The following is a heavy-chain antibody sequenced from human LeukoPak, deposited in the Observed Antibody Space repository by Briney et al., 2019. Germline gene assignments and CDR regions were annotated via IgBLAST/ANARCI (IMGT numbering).Heavy chain of an antibody. Sequence: GASVKVSCKASGYTFTNYYMHWVRQAPGQGLEYMGMINPSGGRTSYAQKFRERVTMARDTSTSTVYMELSSLRSEDTAVYYCARTARISPLPFDYWGQGTPVTVSS. CDR3: ARTARISPLPFDY. D-gene: IGHD1-14*01. CDR1: GYTFTNYY. J-gene: IGHJ4*02. CDR2: INPSGGRT. V-gene: IGHV1-46*01.